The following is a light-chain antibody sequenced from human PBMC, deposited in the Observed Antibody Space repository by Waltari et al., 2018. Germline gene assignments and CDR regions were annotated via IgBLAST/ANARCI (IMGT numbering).Light chain of an antibody. CDR1: QSVGNY. V-gene: IGKV3-11*01. CDR3: QERSLWPSLT. CDR2: DAT. J-gene: IGKJ4*01. Sequence: VLTQSPATLSLSPGQRPPLPCTASQSVGNYLAWYQQKPGQAPSLLVFDATNRAPGIPARFSGSGSRTDFTVTIDSLEAEDFAVYYCQERSLWPSLTFGGGTKVEIK.